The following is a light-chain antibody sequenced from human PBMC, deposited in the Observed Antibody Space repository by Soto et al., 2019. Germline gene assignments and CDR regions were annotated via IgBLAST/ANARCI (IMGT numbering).Light chain of an antibody. V-gene: IGKV3-20*01. CDR2: SAS. Sequence: EIGLTQSPGTLSLSPGERATLSCRASEAIYSNCFVWYQVKSGRAPRVLIHSASIRATDIPDRFSGGGSGTDFSLTISRLQREDFGVYYCQQCGSPPFTFGPGTKVDIK. CDR3: QQCGSPPFT. J-gene: IGKJ3*01. CDR1: EAIYSNC.